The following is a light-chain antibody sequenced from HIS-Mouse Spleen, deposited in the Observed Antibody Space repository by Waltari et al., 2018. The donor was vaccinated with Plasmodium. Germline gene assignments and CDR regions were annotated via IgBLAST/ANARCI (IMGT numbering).Light chain of an antibody. J-gene: IGLJ1*01. CDR2: QDS. CDR3: QAWDSSTDYV. V-gene: IGLV3-1*01. Sequence: SYELTQPPSVSVSPGQTASITCSGDKLGDNYAGWYQQKPGQSPVLVIYQDSKRPSGIPERFSGSNSGNTATLTISGTQAMDEADYYCQAWDSSTDYVFGTGTKVTVL. CDR1: KLGDNY.